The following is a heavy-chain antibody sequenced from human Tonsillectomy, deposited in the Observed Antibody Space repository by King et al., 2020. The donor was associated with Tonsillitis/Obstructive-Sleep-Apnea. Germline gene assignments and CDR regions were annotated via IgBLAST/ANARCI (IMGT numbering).Heavy chain of an antibody. D-gene: IGHD2-21*01. J-gene: IGHJ6*03. CDR3: AVAYCGGDCYDAYYMDV. V-gene: IGHV5-51*01. CDR1: GYSFTSYW. Sequence: QLVQSGAEVKKPGESLKISCKGSGYSFTSYWIGWVRQMSGKGLEWMGIIYPDDSDTRYSPSFQGQVTISADKSITTAYLQWSSLKASDTAMYYCAVAYCGGDCYDAYYMDVWGKGTTGTVSS. CDR2: IYPDDSDT.